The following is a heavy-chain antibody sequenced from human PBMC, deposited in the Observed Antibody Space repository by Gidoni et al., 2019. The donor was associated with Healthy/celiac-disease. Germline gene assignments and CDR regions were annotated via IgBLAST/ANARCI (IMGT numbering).Heavy chain of an antibody. J-gene: IGHJ4*02. Sequence: EVQLVESGGGLVQPGRSLRLSCAASGFPFDDFAMPWARPAPGKGLEWVSGISWNSCSIGYADSVKGRFTISRDNAKNSLYLQMNSLRAEDTALYYCAKDMPMRGNWNYAPFFDYWGQGTLVTVSS. CDR1: GFPFDDFA. CDR2: ISWNSCSI. V-gene: IGHV3-9*01. CDR3: AKDMPMRGNWNYAPFFDY. D-gene: IGHD1-7*01.